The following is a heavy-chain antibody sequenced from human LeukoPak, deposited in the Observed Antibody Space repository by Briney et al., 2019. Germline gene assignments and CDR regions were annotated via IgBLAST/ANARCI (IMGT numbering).Heavy chain of an antibody. D-gene: IGHD3-3*01. Sequence: GGSLRLSCAASGFTFSSYSMNWVRQAPGKGLEWVAFIHLDGSSKYSADSVKGRFTISRDNSKNTLFLQMNSLRVEDTAVYYCAKSLWGGSGRYFYYLDVWGKGTTVTVSS. CDR1: GFTFSSYS. CDR3: AKSLWGGSGRYFYYLDV. V-gene: IGHV3-30*02. CDR2: IHLDGSSK. J-gene: IGHJ6*03.